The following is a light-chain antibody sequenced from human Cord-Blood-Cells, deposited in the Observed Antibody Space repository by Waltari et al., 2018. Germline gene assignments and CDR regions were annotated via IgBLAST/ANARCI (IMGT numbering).Light chain of an antibody. CDR3: QQSYSTPWT. V-gene: IGKV1-39*01. Sequence: DIQMTQSPSSLSASVGDRVTITCRASQSISSYLNWYQQKPGKAPKLLIYAASSLQSGVPSRFSGMGSWTDFTLTISSLQPEDFATYYCQQSYSTPWTFGQGTKVEIK. CDR1: QSISSY. CDR2: AAS. J-gene: IGKJ1*01.